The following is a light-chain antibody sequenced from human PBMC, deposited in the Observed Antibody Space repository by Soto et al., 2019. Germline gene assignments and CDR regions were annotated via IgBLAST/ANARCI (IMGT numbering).Light chain of an antibody. CDR2: DAP. CDR1: QDINIY. J-gene: IGKJ5*01. Sequence: DIQMTQSLSSLLASVGYRSTSTGQATQDINIYLNWYQQKPGKDPNIMIYDAPNLEIGVPSRFSGSGSGTHFTFTISSLQTEDIGTYYCQQYDILPITFGRGTRLEIK. CDR3: QQYDILPIT. V-gene: IGKV1-33*01.